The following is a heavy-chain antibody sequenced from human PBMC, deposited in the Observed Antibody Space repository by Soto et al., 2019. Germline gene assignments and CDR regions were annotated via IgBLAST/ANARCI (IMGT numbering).Heavy chain of an antibody. J-gene: IGHJ5*02. CDR3: ARRYDFWSGYYGYNWFDP. CDR1: GYSFTSYW. V-gene: IGHV5-51*01. D-gene: IGHD3-3*01. CDR2: IYPGDSDT. Sequence: RWESLKISCKGSGYSFTSYWIGWVRQMPGKGLEWMGIIYPGDSDTRYSPSFQGQVTISADKSISTAYLQWSSLKASDTAMYYCARRYDFWSGYYGYNWFDPWGQGTLVTVSS.